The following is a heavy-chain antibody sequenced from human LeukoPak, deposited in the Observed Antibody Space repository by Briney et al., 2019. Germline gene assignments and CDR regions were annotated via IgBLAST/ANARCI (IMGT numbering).Heavy chain of an antibody. D-gene: IGHD4/OR15-4a*01. CDR1: AYTFSGYY. CDR3: ARGGADY. J-gene: IGHJ4*02. Sequence: ASVKVSCKASAYTFSGYYMHWVRQAPGQGLEWMGRINPNSGDTNYAQNFQGRVTMTWDTSIATAYVELSRLTPDGTAIYYCARGGADYWGQGTLVTVSS. CDR2: INPNSGDT. V-gene: IGHV1-2*06.